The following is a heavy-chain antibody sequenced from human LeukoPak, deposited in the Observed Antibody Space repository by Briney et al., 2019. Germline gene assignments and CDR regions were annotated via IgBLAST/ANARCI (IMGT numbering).Heavy chain of an antibody. CDR1: GFTFSSYW. CDR2: INNDGSGI. D-gene: IGHD5-24*01. Sequence: PGGSLRLSCAASGFTFSSYWMHWVRQAPGKGLVWVSRINNDGSGITYADSVKGRFTISRDNAKNTLYLQMNSLRAEDTALCYCARGRDAYNPLDYWGQGTLVTVSS. V-gene: IGHV3-74*01. CDR3: ARGRDAYNPLDY. J-gene: IGHJ4*02.